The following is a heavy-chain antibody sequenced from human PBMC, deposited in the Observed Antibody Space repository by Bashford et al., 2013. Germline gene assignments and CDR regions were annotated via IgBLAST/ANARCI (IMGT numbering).Heavy chain of an antibody. CDR2: IFYTGAT. D-gene: IGHD5-12*01. V-gene: IGHV4-30-4*08. CDR1: GGFISSDPF. Sequence: SETLSLTCTVSGGFISSDPFWSWMRQSPGKGLEWIGHIFYTGATYYSPSLRSRVTMSLDRSKNLFSLTLSSVTAADTAVYFCARGTDRSKAGYVGAPGTWVTGLL. J-gene: IGHJ4*02. CDR3: ARGTDRSKAGYV.